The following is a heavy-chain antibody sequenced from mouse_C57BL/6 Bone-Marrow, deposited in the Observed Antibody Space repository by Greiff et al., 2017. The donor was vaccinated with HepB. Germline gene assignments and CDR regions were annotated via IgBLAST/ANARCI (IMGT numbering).Heavy chain of an antibody. CDR2: IDPENGDT. V-gene: IGHV14-4*01. Sequence: EVNVVESGAELVRPGASVKLSCTASGFNIKDDYMHWVKQRPEQGLEWIGWIDPENGDTEYASKFQGKATITADTSSNTAYLQLSSLTSEDTAVYYCTTLSMDYWGQGTSVTVSS. J-gene: IGHJ4*01. CDR1: GFNIKDDY. CDR3: TTLSMDY.